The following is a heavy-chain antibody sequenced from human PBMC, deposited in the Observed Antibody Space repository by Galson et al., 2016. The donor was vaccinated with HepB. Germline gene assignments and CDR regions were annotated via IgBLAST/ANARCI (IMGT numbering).Heavy chain of an antibody. D-gene: IGHD2-21*02. CDR1: GFTFSTTW. J-gene: IGHJ4*02. CDR2: MKPDGSEK. CDR3: ARDSGVGEDCGGDCYGA. Sequence: SLRLSCAASGFTFSTTWMNWVRQAPGKGLEWVANMKPDGSEKYYVDSVKGRFTISRDNAKNTLYLQMNSLRAEDTAVYYCARDSGVGEDCGGDCYGAWGQGTLVTVSS. V-gene: IGHV3-7*01.